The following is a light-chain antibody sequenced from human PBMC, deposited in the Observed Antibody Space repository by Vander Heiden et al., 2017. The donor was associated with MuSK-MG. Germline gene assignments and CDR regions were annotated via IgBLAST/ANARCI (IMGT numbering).Light chain of an antibody. CDR1: QSISSY. V-gene: IGKV1-39*01. Sequence: DIQMTQSPSSLSASVGDRVTITCRASQSISSYLNWYQQKPGKAPKLLIYAASSLQSGVPSRFSGSGSGTDFTLTISRLQPEDFATYYCQQSESTPFTFGPGTKVDIK. CDR3: QQSESTPFT. CDR2: AAS. J-gene: IGKJ3*01.